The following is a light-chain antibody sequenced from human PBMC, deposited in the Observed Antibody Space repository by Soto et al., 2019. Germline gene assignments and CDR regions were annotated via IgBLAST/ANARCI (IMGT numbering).Light chain of an antibody. J-gene: IGLJ2*01. V-gene: IGLV3-1*01. Sequence: SYELTQPPSVSVSPGQTASITCSGDKLGDKYACWYQQKPGQSPVLVIDQDSKRPSGIPGRFSGSNSRNTATLTIRGTQAMEAADYYCQAWGSSTRVVFGGGTKLTVL. CDR2: QDS. CDR3: QAWGSSTRVV. CDR1: KLGDKY.